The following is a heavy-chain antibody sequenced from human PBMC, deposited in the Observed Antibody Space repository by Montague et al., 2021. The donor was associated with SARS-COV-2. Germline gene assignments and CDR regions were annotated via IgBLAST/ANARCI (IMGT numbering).Heavy chain of an antibody. D-gene: IGHD3-3*01. CDR1: GGSISSGSYY. Sequence: TLSLTCTVSGGSISSGSYYCSWIRQPAGKVLELIGRIYTSGSTNYNPSLKSRVTISVDTSKNQFSLKLSSVTAADTAVYYCARILGTYYDFWSGERAIDAFDIWGQGTMVTVSS. V-gene: IGHV4-61*02. CDR2: IYTSGST. J-gene: IGHJ3*02. CDR3: ARILGTYYDFWSGERAIDAFDI.